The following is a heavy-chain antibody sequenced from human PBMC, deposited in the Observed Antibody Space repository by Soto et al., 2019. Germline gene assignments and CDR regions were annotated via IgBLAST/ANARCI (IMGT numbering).Heavy chain of an antibody. Sequence: EVQLVESGGDLVQRGGSLRLSCAASGFPFSSYWMHWVRHTPGKGLDWVARISGDGVTTYYADSVTGRFTVSRDNAKNNLSRQMSCLRADDTAVYYCAREYYGLLTGYYTDYWGQGTLVSVSS. V-gene: IGHV3-74*01. D-gene: IGHD3-9*01. J-gene: IGHJ4*02. CDR1: GFPFSSYW. CDR3: AREYYGLLTGYYTDY. CDR2: ISGDGVTT.